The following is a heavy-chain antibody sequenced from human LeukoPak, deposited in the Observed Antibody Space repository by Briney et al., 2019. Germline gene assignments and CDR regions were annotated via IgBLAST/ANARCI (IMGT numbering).Heavy chain of an antibody. Sequence: GASVKVSCKASGGTFSSYAISWVRQAPGQGLEWMGRINPNSGGTNYAQKFQGRVTMTRDTSISTAYMELSRLRSDDTAVYYCATLDPAECTNGVCYTFDYWGQGTLVTVSS. CDR1: GGTFSSYA. J-gene: IGHJ4*02. CDR2: INPNSGGT. V-gene: IGHV1-2*06. D-gene: IGHD2-8*01. CDR3: ATLDPAECTNGVCYTFDY.